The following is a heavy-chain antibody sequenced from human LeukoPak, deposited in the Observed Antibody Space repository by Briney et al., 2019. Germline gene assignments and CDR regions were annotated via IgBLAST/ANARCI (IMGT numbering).Heavy chain of an antibody. Sequence: GGSLRLSCAASGFTFSSYAMHWVRQAPGKGLEYVSAISSNGGSTYYANSVKGRFTISRDNSKNTLYLQMGSLGAEDTAVYYCAKVLQMVREVTPFDYWGQGTLVTVSS. D-gene: IGHD3-10*01. V-gene: IGHV3-64*01. CDR2: ISSNGGST. CDR1: GFTFSSYA. J-gene: IGHJ4*02. CDR3: AKVLQMVREVTPFDY.